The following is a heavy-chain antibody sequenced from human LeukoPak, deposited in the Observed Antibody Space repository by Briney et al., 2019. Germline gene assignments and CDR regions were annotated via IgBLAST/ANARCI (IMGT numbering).Heavy chain of an antibody. CDR2: VYSSGNT. Sequence: PSETLSLTCTVSGASINSDTYYWNWIRQPAGKGLEWIGRVYSSGNTNYNPSLESRVTISIDTSSNQFSLKLTSVTAADTAVYYCARRTSGAKDVWGKGTTVTVSP. V-gene: IGHV4-61*02. CDR1: GASINSDTYY. CDR3: ARRTSGAKDV. J-gene: IGHJ6*04. D-gene: IGHD3-16*01.